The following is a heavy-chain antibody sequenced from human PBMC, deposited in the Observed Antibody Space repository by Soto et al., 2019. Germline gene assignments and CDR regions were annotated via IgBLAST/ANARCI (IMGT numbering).Heavy chain of an antibody. CDR3: IRVSCSSTRCYYFDY. CDR1: GYSITSGYY. CDR2: ISNGRSA. D-gene: IGHD2-2*01. V-gene: IGHV4-38-2*01. Sequence: PSETLSLTCAVSGYSITSGYYWGWIRQPPGKGLEWIGNISNGRSAFYNPSLKSRVTISVDTSKNQFSLKLSSVTAADTALYYCIRVSCSSTRCYYFDYWGQGTLVTVSS. J-gene: IGHJ4*02.